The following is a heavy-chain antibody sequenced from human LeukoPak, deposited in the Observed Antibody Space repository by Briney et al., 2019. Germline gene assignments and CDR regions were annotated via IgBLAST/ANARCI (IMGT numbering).Heavy chain of an antibody. CDR1: GYTFTGYH. CDR2: INPNSGGT. V-gene: IGHV1-2*06. Sequence: GASVKVSCKAAGYTFTGYHMFWVRQAPGQGLEWMGRINPNSGGTNNAQKFQGRVTMTRDTSISTAYMELSRLRSDDTAVYYCARGYCSGGSCYSVENWFDPWGQGTLVTVSS. CDR3: ARGYCSGGSCYSVENWFDP. D-gene: IGHD2-15*01. J-gene: IGHJ5*02.